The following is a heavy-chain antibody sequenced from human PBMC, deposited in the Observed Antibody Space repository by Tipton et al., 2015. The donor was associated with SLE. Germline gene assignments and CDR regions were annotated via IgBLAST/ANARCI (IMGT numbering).Heavy chain of an antibody. CDR3: AKLDSSGYYLDY. Sequence: TLSLTCTVSGGSINSYYWSWIRQPPGKGLEWIGYIYYSGSTNYKPSLKGRFTISRDNSKNTLYLQMSSLRAEDTAVYYCAKLDSSGYYLDYWGQGTLVTVSS. CDR2: IYYSGST. CDR1: GGSINSYY. D-gene: IGHD3-22*01. J-gene: IGHJ4*02. V-gene: IGHV4-59*12.